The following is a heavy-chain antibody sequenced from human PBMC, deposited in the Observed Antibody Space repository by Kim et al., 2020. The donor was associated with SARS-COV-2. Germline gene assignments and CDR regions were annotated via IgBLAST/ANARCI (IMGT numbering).Heavy chain of an antibody. V-gene: IGHV4-59*01. J-gene: IGHJ4*02. CDR2: VDYSGST. Sequence: SETLSLTCTVSAASISGYFWSWIRQPPGKGLEWIGYVDYSGSTNYSPSLKSRVTISLDRSKKQFSLKLSSVTAADTAVYYCARLHSVSTGYFDFDYWGQGTLVTVSS. CDR1: AASISGYF. D-gene: IGHD3-9*01. CDR3: ARLHSVSTGYFDFDY.